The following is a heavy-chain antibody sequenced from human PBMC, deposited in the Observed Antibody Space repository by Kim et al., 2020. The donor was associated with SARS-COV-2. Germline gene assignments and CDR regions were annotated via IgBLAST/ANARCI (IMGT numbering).Heavy chain of an antibody. CDR2: ISRNSGHT. CDR1: GYSFSNYG. J-gene: IGHJ4*01. V-gene: IGHV1-18*01. D-gene: IGHD3-22*01. CDR3: APYYDSNSYRGQWD. Sequence: ASVKVSCKASGYSFSNYGLVWARQAPGQGLEWMGWISRNSGHTKYAQNVQGRVTLTTDTSTNTGYMELSSLRSDDPAVYYCAPYYDSNSYRGQWDCGQGAPVTVSS.